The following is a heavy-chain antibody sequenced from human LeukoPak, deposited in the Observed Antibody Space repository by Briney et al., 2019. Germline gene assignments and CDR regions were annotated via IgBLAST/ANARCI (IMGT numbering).Heavy chain of an antibody. J-gene: IGHJ4*02. CDR3: STRGGSTSSLDS. Sequence: AASVKVSCKASRGTFSNLAFSWVRHAPGQGLEWMGGIIPAFGTPSYSQRFHGRVMISTDESTSSVYMELSGLRSEDTAVYYCSTRGGSTSSLDSWGQGTLV. D-gene: IGHD6-6*01. V-gene: IGHV1-69*05. CDR1: RGTFSNLA. CDR2: IIPAFGTP.